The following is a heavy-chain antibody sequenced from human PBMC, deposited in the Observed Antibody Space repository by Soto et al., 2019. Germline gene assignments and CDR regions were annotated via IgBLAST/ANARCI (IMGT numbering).Heavy chain of an antibody. D-gene: IGHD2-15*01. CDR2: ISPYNANT. J-gene: IGHJ4*02. Sequence: AVSVKVSCKASGYSFTNYAISWVRQAPGQGLEWMGWISPYNANTNYAQKLQGRVTLTTDTSTSTAYMEVRSLRSDDTAVYYCARDRNAYCSGGSCYSYFDHWGQGTRVTVSS. V-gene: IGHV1-18*04. CDR3: ARDRNAYCSGGSCYSYFDH. CDR1: GYSFTNYA.